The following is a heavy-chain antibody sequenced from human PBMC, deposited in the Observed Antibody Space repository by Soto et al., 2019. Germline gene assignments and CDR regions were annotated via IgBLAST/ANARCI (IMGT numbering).Heavy chain of an antibody. CDR1: GYSSMRYG. CDR2: ISPYSGYT. V-gene: IGHV1-18*01. J-gene: IGHJ4*02. CDR3: AREASVLIPAAQPSRFDS. Sequence: ASRKVSCKGVGYSSMRYGINWVRKTTGQGLEWVGWISPYSGYTHSAQKFHGRLTLTTDTAASTAYMELRILRSADTALYYCAREASVLIPAAQPSRFDSWGQGTLVTVSS. D-gene: IGHD2-2*01.